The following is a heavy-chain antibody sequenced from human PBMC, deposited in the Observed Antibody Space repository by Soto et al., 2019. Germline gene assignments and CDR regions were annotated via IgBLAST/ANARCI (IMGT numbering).Heavy chain of an antibody. V-gene: IGHV4-39*01. D-gene: IGHD3-10*01. J-gene: IGHJ6*02. CDR1: GGSISSNIHS. CDR2: IYYNGNT. Sequence: SETLSLTCIVSGGSISSNIHSWGWVRQPPGKGLEWIGAIYYNGNTYYNPSLKSRVTISVDTSKDQFSLRLSSVSAADTAMYYCARVPVLLWFGESYPYGMDIWGQGTTVTSP. CDR3: ARVPVLLWFGESYPYGMDI.